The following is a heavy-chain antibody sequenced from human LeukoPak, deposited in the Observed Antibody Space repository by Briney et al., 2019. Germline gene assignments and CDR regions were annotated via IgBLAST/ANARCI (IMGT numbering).Heavy chain of an antibody. D-gene: IGHD3-22*01. J-gene: IGHJ4*02. CDR1: GFTFSTYS. CDR2: ISSSSSTI. V-gene: IGHV3-48*01. CDR3: ARGSTYYDSSGQVPFDY. Sequence: GGSLRLSCAASGFTFSTYSMNWVRQAPGKGLVWVSYISSSSSTIYYADSVKGRFTISRDNAKNSLYLQMNSLRAEDTAVYYCARGSTYYDSSGQVPFDYWGQETLVTVSS.